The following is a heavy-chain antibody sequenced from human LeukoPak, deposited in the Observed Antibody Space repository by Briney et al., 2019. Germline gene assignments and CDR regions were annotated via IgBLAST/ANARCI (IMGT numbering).Heavy chain of an antibody. CDR2: IYHSGST. CDR1: GASISSGGYY. J-gene: IGHJ4*02. Sequence: PSETLSLTCTVSGASISSGGYYWSWIRQPPGKGLEWIGYIYHSGSTYYNPSLKSRVTISVDRSKNQFSLKLSSVTAADTAVYYCAILVDTAMELGIYWGQGTLVTVSS. D-gene: IGHD5-18*01. CDR3: AILVDTAMELGIY. V-gene: IGHV4-30-2*01.